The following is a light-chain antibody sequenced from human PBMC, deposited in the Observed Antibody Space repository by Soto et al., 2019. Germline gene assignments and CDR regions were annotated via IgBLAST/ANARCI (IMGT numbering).Light chain of an antibody. CDR1: QCLLYNNTYIY. Sequence: DVVMTQSQLTLPVTPGEAASISCRSSQCLLYNNTYIYLDWYVQKPGHSPQLLIYFRSNRAPAVPDRFSVSGSGTDFTLKINRMEAEDVVTYYCMQALQSLTFGQGTRL. CDR2: FRS. V-gene: IGKV2-28*01. CDR3: MQALQSLT. J-gene: IGKJ5*01.